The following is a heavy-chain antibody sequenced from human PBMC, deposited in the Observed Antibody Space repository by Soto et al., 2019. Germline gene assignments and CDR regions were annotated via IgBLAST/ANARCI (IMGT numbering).Heavy chain of an antibody. CDR1: DFDVSGNY. CDR2: IHVDGRT. CDR3: ARDLTLIGGGVVSYYFGMDI. V-gene: IGHV3-53*01. D-gene: IGHD3-10*01. J-gene: IGHJ6*02. Sequence: LRLSCAASDFDVSGNYISWVRQASGKGLEWVSMIHVDGRTYYGDSVRGRFIVSRDDSENTVYLQMNSLRAEDTAVYFCARDLTLIGGGVVSYYFGMDIWGQGTMVTVSS.